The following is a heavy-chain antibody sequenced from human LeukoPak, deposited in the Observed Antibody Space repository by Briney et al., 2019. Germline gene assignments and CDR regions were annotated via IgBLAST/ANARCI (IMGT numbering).Heavy chain of an antibody. CDR2: ISPYNGNA. CDR3: TRTVLDCKNGVCYDY. Sequence: ASVKVSCKASGYTFTSYDINWVRQAPGQGLEWMGWISPYNGNAINAQKLQGRVTVTTDTTTSTAYMELRSLRSDDTAVYYCTRTVLDCKNGVCYDYWGQGTLVTVSS. CDR1: GYTFTSYD. V-gene: IGHV1-18*01. J-gene: IGHJ4*02. D-gene: IGHD2-8*01.